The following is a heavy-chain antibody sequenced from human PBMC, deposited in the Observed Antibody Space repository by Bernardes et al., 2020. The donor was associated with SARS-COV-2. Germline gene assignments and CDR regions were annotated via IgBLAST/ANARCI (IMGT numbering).Heavy chain of an antibody. J-gene: IGHJ3*02. CDR2: INHSGST. CDR1: GGSFSGYY. Sequence: SETLSLTCAVYGGSFSGYYWSWIRQPPGKGLEWIGEINHSGSTNYNPSLKSRVTISVDTSKNQFSLKLSSVTTADTAVYYCARGQFRITIFGVVINDAFDIWGQVTMVTVSS. D-gene: IGHD3-3*01. CDR3: ARGQFRITIFGVVINDAFDI. V-gene: IGHV4-34*01.